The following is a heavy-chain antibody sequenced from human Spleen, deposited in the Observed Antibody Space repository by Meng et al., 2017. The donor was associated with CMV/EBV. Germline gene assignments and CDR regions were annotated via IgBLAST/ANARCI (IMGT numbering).Heavy chain of an antibody. Sequence: AACGFNVSSNYMSWVRQAPGKGLEWVAIISYDGSNKYYADSVKGRFTISRDNSKNTLYLQMNSLRAEDTAVYYCASPYYDFWTGLDPWGQGTLVTVSS. D-gene: IGHD3-3*01. J-gene: IGHJ5*02. CDR3: ASPYYDFWTGLDP. V-gene: IGHV3-30-3*01. CDR2: ISYDGSNK. CDR1: GFNVSSNY.